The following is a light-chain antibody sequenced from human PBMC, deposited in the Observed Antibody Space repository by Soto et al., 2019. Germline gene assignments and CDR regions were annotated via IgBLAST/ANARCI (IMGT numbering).Light chain of an antibody. CDR1: QSVRTY. J-gene: IGKJ4*01. Sequence: DIQMTQSPSALSASVGDSVTITCRSSQSVRTYLNWYQQKPGKAPQLLIYAATTLQKDVPSRFTGSGFGTEFSLTITSLQPEDFATYYCQQTDSLLPLTVGGGAKVDIK. CDR2: AAT. CDR3: QQTDSLLPLT. V-gene: IGKV1-39*01.